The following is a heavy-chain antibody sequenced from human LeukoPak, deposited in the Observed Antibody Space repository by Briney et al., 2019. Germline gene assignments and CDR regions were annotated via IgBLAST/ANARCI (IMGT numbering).Heavy chain of an antibody. CDR1: GFTFSDYY. CDR2: ISSSGSTI. CDR3: ARALSPLYYDILTGYELDYYYYYYMDV. J-gene: IGHJ6*03. V-gene: IGHV3-11*01. Sequence: GGSLRLSCAASGFTFSDYYMTWIRQAPGKGLEWVSYISSSGSTIYYADSVKGRFTISRDNAKHSLYLQMNSLRAEDTAVYYCARALSPLYYDILTGYELDYYYYYYMDVWGKGTTVTISS. D-gene: IGHD3-9*01.